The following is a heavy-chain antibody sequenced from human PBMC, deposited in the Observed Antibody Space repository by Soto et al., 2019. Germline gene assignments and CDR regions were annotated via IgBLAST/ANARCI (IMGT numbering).Heavy chain of an antibody. D-gene: IGHD1-1*01. V-gene: IGHV3-23*01. CDR1: GFTFRNSA. Sequence: EVHLLASGGGLAQPGGSLRLSCAASGFTFRNSALSWVRQAPGKGLEWVSALGDGGATPYYADSVKGRYTISRDNSKNTLYLQMNSLRGDDTAVYYCARQIGKRSRGNCYFDSWGQGTLVAVAS. CDR2: LGDGGATP. CDR3: ARQIGKRSRGNCYFDS. J-gene: IGHJ4*02.